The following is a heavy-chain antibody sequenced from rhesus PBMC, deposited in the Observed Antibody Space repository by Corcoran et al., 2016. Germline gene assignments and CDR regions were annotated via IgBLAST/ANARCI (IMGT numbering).Heavy chain of an antibody. J-gene: IGHJ4*01. V-gene: IGHV5-2*01. CDR2: IDPSDSDA. CDR1: GYSFTSYW. CDR3: AKESRSYYFDY. Sequence: EVQLVQSGAEVKRPGESLKISCKTSGYSFTSYWISWVRQMPGKGLEWRGGIDPSDSDARYSPACQGQSTNSAEKSISTTYLQVSSLKASDSATYYCAKESRSYYFDYWGQGVLVTVSS.